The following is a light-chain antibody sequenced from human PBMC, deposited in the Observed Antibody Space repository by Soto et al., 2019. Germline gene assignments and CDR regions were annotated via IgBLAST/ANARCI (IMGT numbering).Light chain of an antibody. CDR2: GAS. Sequence: EIVLTQSPGTLSLSPGERATLSCRASQSVSSSYLAWYQQKPGQAPRLLIYGASSRATGIPDRFSGSGSGTDFTLTISSLEPEDFAVYYCQQYGSSPITFGQGTLMEI. CDR1: QSVSSSY. CDR3: QQYGSSPIT. J-gene: IGKJ5*01. V-gene: IGKV3-20*01.